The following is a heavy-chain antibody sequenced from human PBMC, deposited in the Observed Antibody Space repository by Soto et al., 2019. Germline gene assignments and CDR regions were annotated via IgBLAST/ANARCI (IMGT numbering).Heavy chain of an antibody. CDR3: ARYSNSGVCLDY. CDR1: GGSIDNYY. Sequence: SETLCLTCTVSGGSIDNYYWGWIRQPPGKGLEWIAYIYYTGSTKYSPSLKSRVTISVDTSKNQFSLKLSSVTAADTAVYYCARYSNSGVCLDYWGQGTLVTVSS. V-gene: IGHV4-59*01. J-gene: IGHJ4*02. CDR2: IYYTGST. D-gene: IGHD2-8*01.